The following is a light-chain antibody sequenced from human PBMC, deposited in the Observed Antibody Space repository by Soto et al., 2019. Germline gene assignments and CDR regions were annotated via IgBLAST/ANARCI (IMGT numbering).Light chain of an antibody. J-gene: IGKJ1*01. CDR1: QSVSSSY. V-gene: IGKV3-20*01. CDR3: QQYGSSPT. CDR2: DAS. Sequence: EIVLTQSPGTLSLSPGERATLSCRSSQSVSSSYLAWYKQQPGQAPRLLIYDASSRATGIPDRFSGSGSGTDFTLTISRLEPEEFAVDYCQQYGSSPTFGQGTKVEI.